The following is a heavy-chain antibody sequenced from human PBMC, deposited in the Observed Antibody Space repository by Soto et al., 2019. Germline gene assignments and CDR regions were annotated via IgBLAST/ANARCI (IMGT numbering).Heavy chain of an antibody. J-gene: IGHJ4*02. V-gene: IGHV4-39*01. CDR1: GGSISSSSYY. D-gene: IGHD6-19*01. CDR2: IYYSGST. Sequence: SETLSLTCTVSGGSISSSSYYWGWIRQPPGKGLEWIGSIYYSGSTYYNPSLKSRVTISVDTSKNQFSLKLSSVTAADTAVYYCARLSGYSSGWYEFDYWGQGTLVTVSS. CDR3: ARLSGYSSGWYEFDY.